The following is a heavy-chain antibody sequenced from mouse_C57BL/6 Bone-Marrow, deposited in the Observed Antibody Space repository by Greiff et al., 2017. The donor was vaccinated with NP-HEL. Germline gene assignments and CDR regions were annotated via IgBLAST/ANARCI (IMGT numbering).Heavy chain of an antibody. CDR3: ARDPDTTVVATNFYWYFDV. D-gene: IGHD1-1*01. CDR2: ISYDGSN. CDR1: GYSITSGYY. V-gene: IGHV3-6*01. J-gene: IGHJ1*03. Sequence: DVKLQESGPGLVKPSQSLSLTCSVTGYSITSGYYWNWIRQFPGNKLEWMGYISYDGSNNYNPYLKNRISITRDTSKNQFFLKLNSVTTEDTATYYCARDPDTTVVATNFYWYFDVWGTGTTVTVSS.